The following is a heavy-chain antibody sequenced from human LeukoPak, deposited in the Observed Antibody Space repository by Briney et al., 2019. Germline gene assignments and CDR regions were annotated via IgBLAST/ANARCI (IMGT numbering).Heavy chain of an antibody. CDR2: IHTSGST. D-gene: IGHD1-26*01. CDR3: ARHGSGSYSFFDY. Sequence: SETLSLTCTVSGGSISSYYWSWIRQPPGKGLEWIGYIHTSGSTNYNPSLKSRVTISVDTSKNQFSLKLSSVTAADTAVYYCARHGSGSYSFFDYWGQGTLVTVSS. J-gene: IGHJ4*02. V-gene: IGHV4-4*09. CDR1: GGSISSYY.